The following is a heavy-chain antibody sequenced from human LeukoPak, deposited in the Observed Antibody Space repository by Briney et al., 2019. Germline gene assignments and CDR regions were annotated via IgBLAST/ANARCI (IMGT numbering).Heavy chain of an antibody. CDR2: NRVSGGSP. V-gene: IGHV3-23*01. Sequence: GGSLRLSCAVSGFTFSSFAMSWVRQAPRRGLDWVSTNRVSGGSPYYGHPVKGRFTISRDTQENMLYLQMRSLRPEDTAVYHCATRTIGRNNQFDLWGQGTLVTVFS. D-gene: IGHD1-1*01. J-gene: IGHJ4*02. CDR1: GFTFSSFA. CDR3: ATRTIGRNNQFDL.